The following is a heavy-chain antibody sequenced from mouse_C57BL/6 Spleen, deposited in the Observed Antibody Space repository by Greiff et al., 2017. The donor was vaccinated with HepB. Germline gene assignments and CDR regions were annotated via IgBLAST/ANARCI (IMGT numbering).Heavy chain of an antibody. J-gene: IGHJ1*03. Sequence: EVQVVESGGGLVKPGGSLKLSCAASGFTFSDYGMHWVRQAPEKGLEWVAYISSGSSTIYYADTVKGRFTISRDNAKNTLFLQMTSLRSEDTAMYYCARDRYGSSYWYFDVWGTGTTVTVSS. V-gene: IGHV5-17*01. CDR3: ARDRYGSSYWYFDV. CDR2: ISSGSSTI. CDR1: GFTFSDYG. D-gene: IGHD1-1*01.